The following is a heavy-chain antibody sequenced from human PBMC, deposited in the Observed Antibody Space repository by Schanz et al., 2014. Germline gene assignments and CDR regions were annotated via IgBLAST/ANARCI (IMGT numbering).Heavy chain of an antibody. CDR1: GGSFSSAHW. V-gene: IGHV4-4*02. J-gene: IGHJ4*02. CDR2: IHHSGST. CDR3: ARAPSSSTSYFGSGFDY. D-gene: IGHD3-10*01. Sequence: QVPLQESGPGLVKPSETLSLTCAVSGGSFSSAHWWTWVRQPPGKGLEWIAEIHHSGSTRYNPSLKSRVTMSVDKPKNQFSLNLNSVTAADTALYYCARAPSSSTSYFGSGFDYWGQGTLVTVSS.